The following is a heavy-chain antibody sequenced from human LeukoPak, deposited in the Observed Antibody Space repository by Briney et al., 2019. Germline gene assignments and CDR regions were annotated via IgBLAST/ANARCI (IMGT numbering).Heavy chain of an antibody. J-gene: IGHJ4*02. CDR2: IHQSGNT. CDR1: GGSFSGYY. D-gene: IGHD6-13*01. Sequence: SETLSLTCAVYGGSFSGYYWSWIRQPPGKGLEWIGSIHQSGNTYYNPSLKSRVTISIDTSKNQFSLKLSSVTAADTAVYYCARDPQVAAAGTFDYWGQGTLVTVSS. V-gene: IGHV4-34*01. CDR3: ARDPQVAAAGTFDY.